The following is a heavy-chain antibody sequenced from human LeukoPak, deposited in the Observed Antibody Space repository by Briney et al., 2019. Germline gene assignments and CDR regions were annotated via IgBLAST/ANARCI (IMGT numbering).Heavy chain of an antibody. CDR2: TYYRSRWYN. CDR1: GDSVSSNSAA. CDR3: ARGGGIAAASNWFDP. D-gene: IGHD6-13*01. V-gene: IGHV6-1*01. Sequence: SQTLSLTCATSGDSVSSNSAAWNWIRQSPSRGLEWLGRTYYRSRWYNDYAESVKSRITISPDTFKNQFSLQLNSVTPEDTAVYYCARGGGIAAASNWFDPWGQGTLVTVSS. J-gene: IGHJ5*02.